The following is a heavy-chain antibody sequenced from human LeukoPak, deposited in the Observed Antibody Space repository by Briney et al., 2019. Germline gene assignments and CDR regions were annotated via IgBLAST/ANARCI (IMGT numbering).Heavy chain of an antibody. Sequence: ASVKVSCKASGYTFTSYDINWVRQATGQGLEWMGWMNPNSGNTGYAQKFQGRVTITRNTSISTAYMELSSLRSEDTAVYYCAREIAADGTRWFDPWGQGTLVTVSS. CDR3: AREIAADGTRWFDP. V-gene: IGHV1-8*03. D-gene: IGHD6-13*01. CDR1: GYTFTSYD. CDR2: MNPNSGNT. J-gene: IGHJ5*02.